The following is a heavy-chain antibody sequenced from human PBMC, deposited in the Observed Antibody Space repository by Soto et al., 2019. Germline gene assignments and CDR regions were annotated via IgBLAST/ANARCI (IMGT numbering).Heavy chain of an antibody. V-gene: IGHV3-23*01. D-gene: IGHD4-17*01. J-gene: IGHJ6*02. CDR2: ISGSGGST. Sequence: GGSLRLSCAASGFTFSSYAMSWVRQAPGKGLEWVSAISGSGGSTYYADSVKGRFTISRDNSKNTLYLQMNSLRAEDTAVYYCAKGSDYGDYYYYYYYGMDVWGQGTTVTV. CDR1: GFTFSSYA. CDR3: AKGSDYGDYYYYYYYGMDV.